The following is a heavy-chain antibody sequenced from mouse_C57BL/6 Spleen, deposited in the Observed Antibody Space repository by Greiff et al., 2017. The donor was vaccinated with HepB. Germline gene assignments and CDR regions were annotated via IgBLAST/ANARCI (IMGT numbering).Heavy chain of an antibody. CDR2: IDPSDSET. Sequence: LQQPGAELVRPGSSVKLSCKASGYTFTSYWMHWVKQRPIQGLEWIGNIDPSDSETHYNQKFKDKATLTVDKSSSTAYMQLSSLTSEDSAVYYCARRGGNYVNYAMDYWGQGTSVTVSS. V-gene: IGHV1-52*01. CDR1: GYTFTSYW. D-gene: IGHD2-1*01. CDR3: ARRGGNYVNYAMDY. J-gene: IGHJ4*01.